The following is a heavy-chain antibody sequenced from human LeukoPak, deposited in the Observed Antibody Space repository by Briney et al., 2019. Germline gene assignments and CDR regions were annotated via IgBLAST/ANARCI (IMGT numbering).Heavy chain of an antibody. Sequence: GGSLRLSCAASGFTFSSYAMHWVRQAPGKGLEWVAVISYDGSNKYYADSVKGRFTISRDNSKNTLYLQMNSLRAEDTAVYYCARDSGSNYVFFDYWGQGTLVTASS. J-gene: IGHJ4*02. CDR2: ISYDGSNK. V-gene: IGHV3-30-3*01. D-gene: IGHD4-11*01. CDR3: ARDSGSNYVFFDY. CDR1: GFTFSSYA.